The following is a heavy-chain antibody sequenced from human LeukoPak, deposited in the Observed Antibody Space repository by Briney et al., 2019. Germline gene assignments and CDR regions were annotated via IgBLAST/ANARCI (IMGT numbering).Heavy chain of an antibody. CDR3: ARVTWELTPGDY. CDR2: IYYSGST. Sequence: SETLSLTCTVSGGSISSSSYYWGWIRQPPGKGLEWIGSIYYSGSTYYNPSLKSRVTISVDTSKNQFSLKLSSVTAADTAVYYCARVTWELTPGDYWGQGTLVTVSS. D-gene: IGHD1-26*01. J-gene: IGHJ4*02. V-gene: IGHV4-39*07. CDR1: GGSISSSSYY.